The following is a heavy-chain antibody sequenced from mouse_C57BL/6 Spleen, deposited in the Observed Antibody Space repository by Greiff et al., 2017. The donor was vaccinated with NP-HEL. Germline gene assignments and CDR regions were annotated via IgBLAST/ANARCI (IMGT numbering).Heavy chain of an antibody. CDR1: GYTFTSYW. J-gene: IGHJ2*01. D-gene: IGHD1-1*02. V-gene: IGHV1-69*01. CDR2: IDPSDSYT. CDR3: ARGTI. Sequence: VQLQQSGAELVMPGASVKLSCKASGYTFTSYWMHWVKQRPGQGLEWIGEIDPSDSYTNYNQKFKGKSTLTVDKSSSTAYMQLSSLPSEDSAVYYCARGTIWGQGTTLTVSS.